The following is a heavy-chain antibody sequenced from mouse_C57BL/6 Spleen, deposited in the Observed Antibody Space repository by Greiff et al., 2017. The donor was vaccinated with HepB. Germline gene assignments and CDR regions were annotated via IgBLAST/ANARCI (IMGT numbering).Heavy chain of an antibody. CDR3: VREAYSNYVLYAMDY. CDR2: IRSKSNNYAT. Sequence: EVKLMESGGGLVQPKGSLKLSCAASGFSFNTYAMNWVRQAPGKGLEWVARIRSKSNNYATYYADSVKDRFTISRDDSESMLYLQMNNLKTEDTAMYYCVREAYSNYVLYAMDYWGQGTSVTVSS. V-gene: IGHV10-1*01. J-gene: IGHJ4*01. D-gene: IGHD2-5*01. CDR1: GFSFNTYA.